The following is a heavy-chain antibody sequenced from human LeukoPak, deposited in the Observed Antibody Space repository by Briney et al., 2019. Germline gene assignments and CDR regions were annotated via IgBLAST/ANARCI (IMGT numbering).Heavy chain of an antibody. J-gene: IGHJ4*02. CDR1: GFTFSDSA. CDR3: YVAIGY. CDR2: IRSKANSYAT. D-gene: IGHD2-21*01. Sequence: GGSLRLSCAASGFTFSDSAMHWVRQASGKGLEWVGRIRSKANSYATVHAASVKGRFTISRDDSKNTAYLQMNSLKIEDTGIYYCYVAIGYWGQGTLVTVSS. V-gene: IGHV3-73*01.